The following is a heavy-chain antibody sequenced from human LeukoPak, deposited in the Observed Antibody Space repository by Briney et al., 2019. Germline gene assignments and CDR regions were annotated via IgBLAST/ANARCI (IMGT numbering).Heavy chain of an antibody. J-gene: IGHJ4*02. CDR1: GGTFSSYA. Sequence: GASVKVSCKASGGTFSSYAISWVRQAPGQGLEWMGGIIPIFGTVNYAQKFQGRVTITTDESTSTAYMELSSLRSEDTAVYYCARNKHYYGSGSYYNRYDYWGQGTLVTVSS. CDR3: ARNKHYYGSGSYYNRYDY. CDR2: IIPIFGTV. D-gene: IGHD3-10*01. V-gene: IGHV1-69*05.